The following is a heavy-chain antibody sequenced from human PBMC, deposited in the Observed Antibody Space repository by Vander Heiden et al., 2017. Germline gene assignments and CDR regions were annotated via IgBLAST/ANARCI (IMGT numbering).Heavy chain of an antibody. CDR3: ARDRGYSYGPPAYYYYGMDV. CDR1: GFTFSSCS. CDR2: ISSSSSYI. J-gene: IGHJ6*02. Sequence: EVQLVESGGGLVKPGGSLRLSCAASGFTFSSCSMNWVRQAPGKGLEWVSSISSSSSYIYYADSVKGRFTISRDNAKNSLYLQMNSLRAEDTAVYYCARDRGYSYGPPAYYYYGMDVWGQGTTVTVSS. V-gene: IGHV3-21*01. D-gene: IGHD5-18*01.